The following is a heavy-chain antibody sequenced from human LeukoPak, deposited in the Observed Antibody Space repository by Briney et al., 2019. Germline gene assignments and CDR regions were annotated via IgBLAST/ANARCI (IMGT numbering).Heavy chain of an antibody. CDR2: INPNSGGT. CDR1: GYTFSSYG. V-gene: IGHV1-2*02. CDR3: ARDLHNAFDI. Sequence: ASVKVSCKASGYTFSSYGISWVRQAPGQGLEWMGWINPNSGGTNYAQKFQGRVTMTRDTSISTAYMELSRLRSDDTAVYYCARDLHNAFDIWGQGTMVTVSS. J-gene: IGHJ3*02.